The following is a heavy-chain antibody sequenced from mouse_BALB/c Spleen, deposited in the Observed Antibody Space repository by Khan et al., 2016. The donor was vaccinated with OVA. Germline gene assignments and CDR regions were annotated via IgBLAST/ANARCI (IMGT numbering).Heavy chain of an antibody. D-gene: IGHD2-14*01. Sequence: VKLLESGAELARPGASVKMSCKASGYTFTSYTIHWIKKRPGQGLEWIGYINPSNGYTNYNQKFKDQATLTTDKSSTTAYLQLSSLTSDDSAVYNCVRDGAYHRNDGWFAYWGQGTLVTVSA. V-gene: IGHV1-4*01. J-gene: IGHJ3*01. CDR3: VRDGAYHRNDGWFAY. CDR1: GYTFTSYT. CDR2: INPSNGYT.